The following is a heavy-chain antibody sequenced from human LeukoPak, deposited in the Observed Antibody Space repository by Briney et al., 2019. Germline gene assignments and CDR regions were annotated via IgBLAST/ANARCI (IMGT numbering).Heavy chain of an antibody. CDR1: GFTFSSYG. Sequence: GSLRLSCAASGFTFSSYGMHWVRQPPGKGLEWVGFVSYDGSKKFYADFVKGRFSISRDNSKNTLYVQMNSLGAEDTALYYCAKLGFDSSGSHSLVDYWGQGTPVTVSS. CDR3: AKLGFDSSGSHSLVDY. CDR2: VSYDGSKK. V-gene: IGHV3-30*18. J-gene: IGHJ4*02. D-gene: IGHD3-22*01.